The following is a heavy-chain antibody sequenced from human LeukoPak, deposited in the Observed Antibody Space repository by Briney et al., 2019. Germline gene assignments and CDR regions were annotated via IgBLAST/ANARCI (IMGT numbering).Heavy chain of an antibody. D-gene: IGHD2-2*01. J-gene: IGHJ3*02. CDR1: GYTFTSYY. V-gene: IGHV1-46*01. Sequence: ASVKVSCKASGYTFTSYYMHWVRQAPGQGLEWMGIINPSGGCTSYAQKFQGRVTMTRDMSTSTVYMELSSLRSEDTAVYYCARAEDCSSTSCSPGDAFDIWGQGTMVTVSS. CDR2: INPSGGCT. CDR3: ARAEDCSSTSCSPGDAFDI.